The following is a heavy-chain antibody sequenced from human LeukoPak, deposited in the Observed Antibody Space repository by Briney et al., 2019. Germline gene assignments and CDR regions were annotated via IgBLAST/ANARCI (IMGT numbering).Heavy chain of an antibody. V-gene: IGHV3-23*01. CDR1: GFTFSSYA. D-gene: IGHD3-10*01. J-gene: IGHJ4*02. CDR3: AKGTMVRGVIITPFDY. Sequence: PGGSLRLSCAASGFTFSSYAMSWVRQAPGKGLEWVSAISGSGGSTYYADSVKGRFTISRDNSKNTLYLQMNSPRAEDTAVYYCAKGTMVRGVIITPFDYWGQGTLVTVSS. CDR2: ISGSGGST.